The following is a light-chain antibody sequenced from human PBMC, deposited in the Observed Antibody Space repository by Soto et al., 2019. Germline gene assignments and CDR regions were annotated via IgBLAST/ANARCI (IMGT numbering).Light chain of an antibody. CDR2: GAS. Sequence: ETVLTQSPATLSVSPGERATLSCRASQSVSSNLAWYQQKPGQAPRLLIYGASSRATGIPDRFSGSGSGTDFTLTISRLEPEDFAVYYCQQYGSSPGTFGGGTKVDIK. J-gene: IGKJ4*01. V-gene: IGKV3-20*01. CDR1: QSVSSN. CDR3: QQYGSSPGT.